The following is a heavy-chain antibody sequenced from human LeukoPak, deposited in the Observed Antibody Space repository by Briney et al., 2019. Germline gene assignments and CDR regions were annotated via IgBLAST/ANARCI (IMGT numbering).Heavy chain of an antibody. CDR3: ARQSYYGSGSYYRVHYFDY. CDR2: IYHSGST. V-gene: IGHV4-38-2*02. J-gene: IGHJ4*02. CDR1: GYSISSGYY. D-gene: IGHD3-10*01. Sequence: SETLSLTCTVSGYSISSGYYWGWIRQPPGKGLEWIGSIYHSGSTNYNPSLKSRVTISVDTSKNQFSLKLSSVTAADTAVYYCARQSYYGSGSYYRVHYFDYWGQGTLVTVSS.